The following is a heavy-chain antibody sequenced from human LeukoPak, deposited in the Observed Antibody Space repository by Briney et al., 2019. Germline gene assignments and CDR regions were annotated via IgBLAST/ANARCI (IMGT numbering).Heavy chain of an antibody. J-gene: IGHJ4*02. CDR3: AKDLGYCSSTSCYVGPDY. Sequence: SGGSLRLSCAASGFTFDDYAMHWVRQAPGKGLEWVSLISWDGGSTYYADSVKGRFTISRDNSKNSLYLQMNSLRAEDTALYYCAKDLGYCSSTSCYVGPDYWGQGTLVTVSS. CDR1: GFTFDDYA. V-gene: IGHV3-43D*03. D-gene: IGHD2-2*01. CDR2: ISWDGGST.